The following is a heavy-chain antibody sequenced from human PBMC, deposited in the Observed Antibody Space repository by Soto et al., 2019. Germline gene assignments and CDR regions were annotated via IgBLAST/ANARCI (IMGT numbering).Heavy chain of an antibody. CDR3: ARDDCSGGTYYLGDY. J-gene: IGHJ4*02. V-gene: IGHV1-18*01. CDR1: SYIFSSYG. CDR2: INTYKGNT. Sequence: QIQLVQSGAEVKKPGASVKVSCKASSYIFSSYGISWVRQAPGQGLEWMGWINTYKGNTNYAQNLQGRVTMTSDTSTSTVYMELRSLRSDDTAIYYCARDDCSGGTYYLGDYWGQGTLVAVSS. D-gene: IGHD2-15*01.